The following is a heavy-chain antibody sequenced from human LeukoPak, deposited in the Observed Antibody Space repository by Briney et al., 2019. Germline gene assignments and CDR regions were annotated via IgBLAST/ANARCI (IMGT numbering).Heavy chain of an antibody. Sequence: PGGSLRLSCAASGFTFSSYGMHWVRQAPGNGLEWVANIKYDGSDKYYVDSVKGRFTISRDNAKNSLYLQMNSLRVEDTAIYYCARENGLDYWGQGTLVTVSS. CDR3: ARENGLDY. CDR1: GFTFSSYG. J-gene: IGHJ4*02. CDR2: IKYDGSDK. D-gene: IGHD2-8*01. V-gene: IGHV3-7*04.